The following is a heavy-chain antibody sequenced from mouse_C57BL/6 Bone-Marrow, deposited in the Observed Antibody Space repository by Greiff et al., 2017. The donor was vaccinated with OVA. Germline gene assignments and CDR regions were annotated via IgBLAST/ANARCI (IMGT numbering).Heavy chain of an antibody. CDR3: ARGNFGSSFYAMDY. D-gene: IGHD1-1*01. Sequence: LQQSVAELVRPGASVKLSCTASGFLIKNTYMHWVKQRPEQGLEWIGRIDPANDNTKYAPKFQGKATMTADTSSNTAYLQLSSLSSEDTAVYCCARGNFGSSFYAMDYWGQGTSVTVSS. V-gene: IGHV14-3*01. CDR2: IDPANDNT. CDR1: GFLIKNTY. J-gene: IGHJ4*01.